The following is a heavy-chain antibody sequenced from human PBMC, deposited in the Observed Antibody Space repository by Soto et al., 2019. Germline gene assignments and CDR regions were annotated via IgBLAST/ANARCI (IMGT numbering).Heavy chain of an antibody. D-gene: IGHD3-10*01. CDR2: IIPIFGTA. Sequence: QVQLVQSGAEVKKPGSSVKVSCKASGGTFSSYAISWVRQAPGHGLEWMGGIIPIFGTANYAQKFQGRVTITADESKSTAYRELSSLRSEDTAVYYCARSGYDGSGSPAYDYWGQGTLVTVSS. V-gene: IGHV1-69*01. CDR1: GGTFSSYA. J-gene: IGHJ4*02. CDR3: ARSGYDGSGSPAYDY.